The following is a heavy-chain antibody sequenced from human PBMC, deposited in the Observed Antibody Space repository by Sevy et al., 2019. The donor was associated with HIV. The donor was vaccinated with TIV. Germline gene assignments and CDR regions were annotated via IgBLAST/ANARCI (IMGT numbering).Heavy chain of an antibody. CDR2: INPNSGDT. D-gene: IGHD3-10*01. Sequence: ASVKVSCKASGYTFTGYSIYWVRQAPGQGLEWMGWINPNSGDTNYALKFQGRVTMTRDMSISTAYMELSRLRSDDTAMYYCARVVDDGSGTFKDYWGQGTLVTVSS. J-gene: IGHJ4*02. CDR1: GYTFTGYS. CDR3: ARVVDDGSGTFKDY. V-gene: IGHV1-2*02.